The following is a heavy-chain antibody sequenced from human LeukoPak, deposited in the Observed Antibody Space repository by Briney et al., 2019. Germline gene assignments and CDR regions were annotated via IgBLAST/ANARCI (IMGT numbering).Heavy chain of an antibody. D-gene: IGHD3-10*01. Sequence: PGRSLRLSCAASGFTFSSYAMHWVRQAPGKGLERVAVISYDGSNKYYADSVKGRFTISRDNSKNTLYLQMNSLRAEDTAVYYCASVSWFGEPDDYWGQGTLVTVSS. J-gene: IGHJ4*02. CDR2: ISYDGSNK. CDR3: ASVSWFGEPDDY. V-gene: IGHV3-30-3*01. CDR1: GFTFSSYA.